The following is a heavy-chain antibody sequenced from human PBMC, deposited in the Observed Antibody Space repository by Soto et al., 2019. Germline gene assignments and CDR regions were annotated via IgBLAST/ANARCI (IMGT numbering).Heavy chain of an antibody. D-gene: IGHD3-16*02. CDR2: IVPSLDTT. Sequence: QVHLMQSGTEVKKPGSSVKVSCKASGGTFSSSGFSWVRQAPGQGLEWMGMIVPSLDTTNYAQKFQARVTITADEVTSTAYMELRSLRSEDTAVYYCARWPQPRYTADPYAVDVWGQGTSVIVSS. V-gene: IGHV1-69*11. CDR1: GGTFSSSG. J-gene: IGHJ6*02. CDR3: ARWPQPRYTADPYAVDV.